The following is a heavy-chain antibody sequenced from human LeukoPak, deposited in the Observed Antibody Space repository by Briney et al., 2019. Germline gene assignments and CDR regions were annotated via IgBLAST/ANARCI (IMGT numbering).Heavy chain of an antibody. D-gene: IGHD3-10*01. CDR3: ARHNYYSA. CDR2: ISSSGSTV. Sequence: GRSLRLSCAASGFTVNNYEMNCVRHAPGKGLEWVSYISSSGSTVYYADSVKGRFTISIDNAKTALSLQMNSLRAEDTAVYYCARHNYYSAWGQGTLVTVSS. J-gene: IGHJ4*02. V-gene: IGHV3-48*03. CDR1: GFTVNNYE.